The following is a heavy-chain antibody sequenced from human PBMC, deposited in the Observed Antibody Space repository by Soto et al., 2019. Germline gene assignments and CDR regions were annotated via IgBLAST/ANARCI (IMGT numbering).Heavy chain of an antibody. Sequence: SETLSLTCAVYGGSFSGYYWSWIRQPPGKGLEWIGEINHSGSTNYNPSLKSRVTISVDTSKNQFSLKLSSVTAADTAVYYCARGDDYGDYFNYWGQGTLVTVSS. CDR2: INHSGST. CDR1: GGSFSGYY. D-gene: IGHD4-17*01. V-gene: IGHV4-34*01. J-gene: IGHJ4*02. CDR3: ARGDDYGDYFNY.